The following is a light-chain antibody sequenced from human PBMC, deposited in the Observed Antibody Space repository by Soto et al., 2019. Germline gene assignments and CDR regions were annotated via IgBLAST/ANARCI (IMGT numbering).Light chain of an antibody. V-gene: IGLV3-21*04. Sequence: SSELTQPPSVSVAPGKTARITCGGTNIGSKSVHWYQQKPGQAPVLVIYYDSDRPSGIPERFPGSNSGNTATLTISRVEAGDEADYYCQVWDSSSDHRVFGGGTKLTVL. CDR2: YDS. CDR3: QVWDSSSDHRV. J-gene: IGLJ2*01. CDR1: NIGSKS.